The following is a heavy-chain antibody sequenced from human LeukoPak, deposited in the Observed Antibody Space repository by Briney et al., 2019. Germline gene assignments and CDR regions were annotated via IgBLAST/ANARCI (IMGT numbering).Heavy chain of an antibody. V-gene: IGHV3-23*01. Sequence: PGGSLRLSCAASGFTFSSYAMSWVRQAPGKGLEWVSAISGSGGSTYYADSVKGRFTISRDNSKNTLYLQMNSLRAEDTAVYYCAKQGAYDFWSGYLFDYWGQGTLVTVSS. CDR2: ISGSGGST. CDR1: GFTFSSYA. J-gene: IGHJ4*02. D-gene: IGHD3-3*01. CDR3: AKQGAYDFWSGYLFDY.